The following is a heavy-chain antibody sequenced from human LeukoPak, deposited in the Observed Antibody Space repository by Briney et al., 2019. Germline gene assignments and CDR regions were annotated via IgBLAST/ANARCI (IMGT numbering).Heavy chain of an antibody. CDR2: ISDSAIST. CDR1: GFTFSGYA. J-gene: IGHJ5*02. D-gene: IGHD3-10*01. CDR3: ARMGAGSASYYNNWFDP. V-gene: IGHV3-23*01. Sequence: GGSLRLSCVASGFTFSGYAMSWVRQAPGKGLEGGSVISDSAISTYYVDSVKGRFTISRDNSKNTLYLQMNGLGVEDTAVYYCARMGAGSASYYNNWFDPWGQGALVTVSS.